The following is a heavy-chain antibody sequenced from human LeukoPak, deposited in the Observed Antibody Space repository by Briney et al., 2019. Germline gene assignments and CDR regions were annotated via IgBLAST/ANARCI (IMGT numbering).Heavy chain of an antibody. J-gene: IGHJ6*03. CDR1: GGTFSSYA. CDR2: IIPIFGTA. D-gene: IGHD6-13*01. Sequence: SVKVSCKASGGTFSSYAISWVRQAPGQGLEWMGGIIPIFGTANYAQKFQGRVTITADESTSTAYMELSSLRSEDTAVYYCARARYSSSWYRKGAITTIYYYYYYMDVWGKGTTVTISS. V-gene: IGHV1-69*13. CDR3: ARARYSSSWYRKGAITTIYYYYYYMDV.